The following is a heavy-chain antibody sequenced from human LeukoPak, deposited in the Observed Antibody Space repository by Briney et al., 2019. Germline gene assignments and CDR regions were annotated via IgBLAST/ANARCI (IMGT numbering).Heavy chain of an antibody. J-gene: IGHJ4*02. CDR2: NNPNNGGT. D-gene: IGHD3-3*01. CDR3: ARDGDFWSGYYCDY. Sequence: ASVKVSCKASGYTFTGYYMHWVRQAPGQGLEWMGRNNPNNGGTNYAQKLQGRVTMTRDTSISTAYMELSRLKSDDTAVYYCARDGDFWSGYYCDYWGQGTQVTVSS. CDR1: GYTFTGYY. V-gene: IGHV1-2*06.